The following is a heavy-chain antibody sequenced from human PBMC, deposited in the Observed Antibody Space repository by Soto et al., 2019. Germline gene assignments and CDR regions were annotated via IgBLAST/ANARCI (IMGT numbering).Heavy chain of an antibody. Sequence: TLSLTCSVSCGYISSGGHYWSWIRQHPGKGLEWIGFIYYTGHTKYNAALKSRASISGDMSENQFSLTLTSVTAADTAVYYCAREDMHEALVESWGTGILVT. CDR2: IYYTGHT. CDR3: AREDMHEALVES. V-gene: IGHV4-31*03. J-gene: IGHJ4*02. CDR1: CGYISSGGHY.